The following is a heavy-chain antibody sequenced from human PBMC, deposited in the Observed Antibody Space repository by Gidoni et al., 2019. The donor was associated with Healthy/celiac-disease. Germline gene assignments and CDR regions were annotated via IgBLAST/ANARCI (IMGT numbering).Heavy chain of an antibody. D-gene: IGHD2-15*01. J-gene: IGHJ6*02. CDR3: ARVFRSSHFPYYYGVDV. CDR1: GGSISSSNW. V-gene: IGHV4-4*02. CDR2: IYHSGST. Sequence: QVQLQESGPGLVKPSGTLSLTCAVSGGSISSSNWWSWVRQPPGKGLEWIGEIYHSGSTNYNPSLKSRVTISVDKSKNQFSLKLSSVTAADTAVYYCARVFRSSHFPYYYGVDVWGQGTTVTVSS.